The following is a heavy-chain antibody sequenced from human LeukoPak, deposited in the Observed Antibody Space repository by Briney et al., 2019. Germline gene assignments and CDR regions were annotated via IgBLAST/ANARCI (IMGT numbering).Heavy chain of an antibody. J-gene: IGHJ4*02. CDR1: GFTFSTYW. CDR3: ARPLNFGY. Sequence: GGSLRLSCAVSGFTFSTYWMSWVRQAPGKGLEWVANIKEDGSEKYYVDSVKGRFTISRDNTKNSLYLQMNSLRVEDTAVYYCARPLNFGYWGQGTLVTVSS. V-gene: IGHV3-7*01. CDR2: IKEDGSEK.